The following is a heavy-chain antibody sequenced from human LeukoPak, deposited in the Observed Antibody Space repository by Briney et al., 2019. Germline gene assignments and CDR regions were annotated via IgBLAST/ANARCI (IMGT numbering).Heavy chain of an antibody. D-gene: IGHD2-15*01. CDR1: GGSLRSDRHN. Sequence: SETLSLTCSVSGGSLRSDRHNWAWVRQSADKGLEHIGSVDQTGSPYYNPPLKSRVTISVDTSNKQFSLNPTSVTAADTAVYYCARDLGGYPFFMDVWGKGITVTVSS. J-gene: IGHJ6*03. CDR2: VDQTGSP. CDR3: ARDLGGYPFFMDV. V-gene: IGHV4-39*07.